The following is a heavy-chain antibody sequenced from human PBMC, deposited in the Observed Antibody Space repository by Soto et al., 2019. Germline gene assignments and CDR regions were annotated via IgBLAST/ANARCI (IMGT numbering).Heavy chain of an antibody. CDR3: VRDGTKTLRDWFDP. CDR1: GASISGYY. V-gene: IGHV4-4*07. J-gene: IGHJ5*02. D-gene: IGHD1-1*01. Sequence: PSETLSLTCTVSGASISGYYWSWIRKSAGKGLEWIGRIYATGTTDYNPSLKSRFMMSVDTFKNQFSLRLRSVTDAETAVYYCVRDGTKTLRDWFDPWGQGISVTVSS. CDR2: IYATGTT.